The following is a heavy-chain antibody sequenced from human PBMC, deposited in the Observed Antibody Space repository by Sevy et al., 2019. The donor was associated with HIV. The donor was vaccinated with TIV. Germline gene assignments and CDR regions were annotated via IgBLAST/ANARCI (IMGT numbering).Heavy chain of an antibody. D-gene: IGHD3-10*01. CDR2: ISAYNGNT. J-gene: IGHJ4*02. V-gene: IGHV1-18*01. Sequence: ASVKVSCKASGYTFTSYGISWVRQAPGQGLEWMGWISAYNGNTNYAQKLQGRVTMTTDTSTSTAYMELRSLRSDDTAVYYCARVPDGSWSYYRFDYWGQGTLVTVSS. CDR1: GYTFTSYG. CDR3: ARVPDGSWSYYRFDY.